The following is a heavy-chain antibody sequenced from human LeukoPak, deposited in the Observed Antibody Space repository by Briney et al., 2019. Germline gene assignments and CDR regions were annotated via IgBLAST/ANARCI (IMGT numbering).Heavy chain of an antibody. CDR2: MKTRAEGDGT. Sequence: GGSLKLSCPTSGFTLSGLDIHWVRQASGKGLEWVGRMKTRAEGDGTAYAASVQGRFTISRDDSRNTAYLQMNSLKTEDTAVYYCARRDCTSFRCYSFDYWGQGILVTVSS. D-gene: IGHD2-2*01. CDR3: ARRDCTSFRCYSFDY. CDR1: GFTLSGLD. V-gene: IGHV3-73*01. J-gene: IGHJ4*02.